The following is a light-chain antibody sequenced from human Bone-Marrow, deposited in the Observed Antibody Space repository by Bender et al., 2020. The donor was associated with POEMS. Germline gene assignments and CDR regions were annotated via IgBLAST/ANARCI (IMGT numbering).Light chain of an antibody. CDR1: SSDVGDYTA. CDR3: SSYEATVL. V-gene: IGLV2-8*01. J-gene: IGLJ2*01. CDR2: EVT. Sequence: QSALTQPPSASGSPGQSVTISCTGTSSDVGDYTAVSWYQQHPGKAPKLMIYEVTKRPSGVPDRFSGSKSGNTASLTISGLQADDEADYYCSSYEATVLFGGGTKLIVL.